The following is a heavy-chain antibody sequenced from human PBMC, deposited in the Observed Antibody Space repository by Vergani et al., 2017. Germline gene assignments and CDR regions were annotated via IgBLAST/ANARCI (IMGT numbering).Heavy chain of an antibody. Sequence: QVQLVQSGAEVKKPGSSVKVSCKASGGTFSSYAISWVQQAPGQGLEWMGRIIPILGTANYAQKFQGRVTITADESTSTAYMELSSLRSEDTAVYYCAVGYSGYDSPGNFDYWGQGTLVTVSS. V-gene: IGHV1-69*11. CDR3: AVGYSGYDSPGNFDY. CDR1: GGTFSSYA. J-gene: IGHJ4*02. D-gene: IGHD5-12*01. CDR2: IIPILGTA.